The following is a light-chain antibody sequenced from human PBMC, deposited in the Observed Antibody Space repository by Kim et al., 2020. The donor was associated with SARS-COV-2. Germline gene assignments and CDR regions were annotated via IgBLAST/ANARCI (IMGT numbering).Light chain of an antibody. V-gene: IGKV3-20*01. Sequence: SPGERPSLSCRATQSFRSNFLAWYRQKPGQAPRLLIYDASTRATGIPDRFSGSGSGTDFTLVISRLEPEDFAVYYCQQYGTSPLTFGGGTKVDIK. CDR1: QSFRSNF. J-gene: IGKJ4*01. CDR2: DAS. CDR3: QQYGTSPLT.